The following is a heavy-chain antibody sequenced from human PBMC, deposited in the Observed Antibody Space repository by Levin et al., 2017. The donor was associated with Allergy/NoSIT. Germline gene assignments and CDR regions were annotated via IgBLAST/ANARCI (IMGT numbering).Heavy chain of an antibody. D-gene: IGHD3-3*01. CDR2: ISGSGNNT. CDR1: GFTFSRYA. Sequence: GGSLRLSCAASGFTFSRYAMSWVRQAPGKGLEWVSAISGSGNNTYYADSVKGRFTISRDNSKNMMYLQMSSLRAEDRALYYCAKAAGDSWYLDRWGRGTLVTVSS. CDR3: AKAAGDSWYLDR. V-gene: IGHV3-23*01. J-gene: IGHJ2*01.